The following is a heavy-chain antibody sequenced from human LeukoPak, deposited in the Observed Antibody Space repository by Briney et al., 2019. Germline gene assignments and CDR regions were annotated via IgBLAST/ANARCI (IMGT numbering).Heavy chain of an antibody. D-gene: IGHD2-2*01. J-gene: IGHJ3*02. Sequence: GGSLRLSCAASGFTFSDYYMSWVRQAPGKGLEWVSVIYSGGSTYYADSVKGRFTISRDNSKNTLYLQMNSLRAEDTAVYYCARDSSNCSSTSCDAFDIWGQGTMVTVSS. CDR1: GFTFSDYY. CDR2: IYSGGST. CDR3: ARDSSNCSSTSCDAFDI. V-gene: IGHV3-66*02.